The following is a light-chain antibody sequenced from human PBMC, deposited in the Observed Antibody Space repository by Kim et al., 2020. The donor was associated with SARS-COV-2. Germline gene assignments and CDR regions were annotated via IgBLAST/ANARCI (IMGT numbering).Light chain of an antibody. Sequence: AWGQTVRITSQGDSHRSDYESWYQQKPGQAHVLVIDGENIRPSGIPYRSSGSSSGNTASLTITGGGAEDEDDYYCNSRGSSADRWVFGGGTQLTVL. V-gene: IGLV3-19*01. CDR2: GEN. CDR1: SHRSDY. J-gene: IGLJ3*02. CDR3: NSRGSSADRWV.